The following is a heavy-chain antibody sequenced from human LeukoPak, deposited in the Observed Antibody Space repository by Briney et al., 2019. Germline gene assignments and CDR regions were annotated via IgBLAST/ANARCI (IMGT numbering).Heavy chain of an antibody. CDR1: GDSISSGGNY. Sequence: SETLSLTCNVSGDSISSGGNYWGWIRQHPGKGLEWIGYIYYSGSTYHNPSLKSRVTISVGTSKNQVSLKLSSVTAADTAVYYCARGSSSWYGPLSDYWGQGTLVTVSS. J-gene: IGHJ4*02. V-gene: IGHV4-31*03. D-gene: IGHD6-13*01. CDR3: ARGSSSWYGPLSDY. CDR2: IYYSGST.